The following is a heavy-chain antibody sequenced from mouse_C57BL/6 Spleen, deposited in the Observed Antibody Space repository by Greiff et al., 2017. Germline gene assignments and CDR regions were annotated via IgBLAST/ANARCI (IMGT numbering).Heavy chain of an antibody. V-gene: IGHV14-4*01. J-gene: IGHJ2*01. CDR2: IDPENGDT. D-gene: IGHD1-1*01. CDR1: GFNIKDDY. CDR3: TTGRTTVVARGYFDY. Sequence: VQLQQSGAELVRPGASVKLSCTASGFNIKDDYMHWVKQRPEQGLDWIGWIDPENGDTEYASKFQGKATITADTSSNTAYLQLSSLTSEDTAVYYCTTGRTTVVARGYFDYWGQGTTLTVSS.